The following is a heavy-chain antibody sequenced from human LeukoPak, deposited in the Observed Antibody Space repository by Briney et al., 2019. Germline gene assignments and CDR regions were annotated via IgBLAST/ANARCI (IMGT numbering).Heavy chain of an antibody. V-gene: IGHV3-11*01. J-gene: IGHJ4*02. Sequence: GSLRLSCAASGFTFSDYYMSWIRQGPGKGLGGGSYISSSGSTIYYADSVKGRFTISRDNAKNSLYLQMNSPTGEDTAVYYCARARPILRYSSGWYDFDYWGQGTLVTVSS. CDR3: ARARPILRYSSGWYDFDY. CDR1: GFTFSDYY. CDR2: ISSSGSTI. D-gene: IGHD6-19*01.